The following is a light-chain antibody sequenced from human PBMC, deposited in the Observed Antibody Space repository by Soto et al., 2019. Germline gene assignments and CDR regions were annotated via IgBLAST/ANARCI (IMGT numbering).Light chain of an antibody. CDR2: GAS. Sequence: EIVMTHSPATLSVSPWDRATLSCWASQSVSSNLAWYQQKPGQAPRLLIYGASTRATGFPARFSGSGSGTEFTHTISYLQSEDFAVYYCQQYDNCPWTFGQGTKVDIK. CDR1: QSVSSN. V-gene: IGKV3-15*01. J-gene: IGKJ1*01. CDR3: QQYDNCPWT.